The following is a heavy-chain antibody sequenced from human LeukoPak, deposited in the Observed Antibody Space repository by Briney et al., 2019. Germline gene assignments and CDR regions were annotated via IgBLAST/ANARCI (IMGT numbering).Heavy chain of an antibody. Sequence: GGSLRLSCAASGFTFSNAWMSWVRQAPGKGLEWAGRFRSKTDGGTIDYAAPVKGRFTISRDDSRNTLYLQMNSLKTEDTAVYYCTTVIMGAPKDDYWGQGTLVTVSS. V-gene: IGHV3-15*05. D-gene: IGHD1-26*01. CDR2: FRSKTDGGTI. J-gene: IGHJ4*02. CDR3: TTVIMGAPKDDY. CDR1: GFTFSNAW.